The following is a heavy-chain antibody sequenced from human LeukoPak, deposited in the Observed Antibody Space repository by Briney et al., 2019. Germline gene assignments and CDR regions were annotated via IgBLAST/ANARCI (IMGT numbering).Heavy chain of an antibody. CDR3: ARARGAAGNYYYFDY. V-gene: IGHV3-33*01. J-gene: IGHJ4*02. D-gene: IGHD6-13*01. CDR2: IWYDGSNK. CDR1: GFTFSSYG. Sequence: PGGSLRLSCAASGFTFSSYGMHWVRQAPGKGLEWVEVIWYDGSNKYYADSVKGRFTISRDNSKNTLYLQMNSLRAEDTAVYYCARARGAAGNYYYFDYWGQGTLVTVSS.